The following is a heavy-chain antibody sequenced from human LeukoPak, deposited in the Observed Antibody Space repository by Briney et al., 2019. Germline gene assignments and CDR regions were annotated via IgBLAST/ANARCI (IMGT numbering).Heavy chain of an antibody. J-gene: IGHJ6*02. Sequence: SETLSLTCTVSGGSIIYYWSWIRQPAGKGLEWIGRIYTGGSTNYNPSLKSRVTMSVDTSKNQFSLKLSSVTAADTAVYYCARDPFIAVAGTLIGYYGMDVWGQGTTVTVSS. CDR1: GGSIIYY. CDR3: ARDPFIAVAGTLIGYYGMDV. CDR2: IYTGGST. V-gene: IGHV4-4*07. D-gene: IGHD6-19*01.